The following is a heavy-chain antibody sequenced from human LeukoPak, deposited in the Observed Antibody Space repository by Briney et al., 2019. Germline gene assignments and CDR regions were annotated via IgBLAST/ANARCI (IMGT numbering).Heavy chain of an antibody. Sequence: GGSPRLSCVALGFSFETYWMRWVRQAPGKGPEWVANISEDGSEKHYVGSVRGRFTISRDNADNSLHLQMNSLRPEDMAVYYCARGETMDVWGKGTTVTVSS. CDR1: GFSFETYW. CDR2: ISEDGSEK. V-gene: IGHV3-7*01. D-gene: IGHD5-24*01. CDR3: ARGETMDV. J-gene: IGHJ6*03.